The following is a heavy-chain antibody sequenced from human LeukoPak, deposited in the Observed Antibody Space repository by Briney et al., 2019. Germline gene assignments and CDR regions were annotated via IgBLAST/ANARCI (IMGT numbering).Heavy chain of an antibody. D-gene: IGHD3-10*01. J-gene: IGHJ4*02. CDR1: GYTFTSYG. CDR3: ARDYYGSGSYLLSKSYCFDY. V-gene: IGHV1-18*01. Sequence: ASVKVSCKASGYTFTSYGISWVRQAPGQGLEWMGWISAYNGNTNYAQKLQGRVTMTTDTSTSTAYMELRSLRSDDTAVYYCARDYYGSGSYLLSKSYCFDYWGQGTLVTVSS. CDR2: ISAYNGNT.